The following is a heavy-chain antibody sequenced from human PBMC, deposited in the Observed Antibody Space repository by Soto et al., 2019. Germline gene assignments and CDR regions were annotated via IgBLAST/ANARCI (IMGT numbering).Heavy chain of an antibody. J-gene: IGHJ6*02. CDR2: IDWDDDK. Sequence: SGPTLVNPTQTLTLTCTFSGFSLSTSGMCVTWIRQPPGKALEWLALIDWDDDKFYNTSLRPRLTISKDTSKNQVVLTMTNMDPVDTATYYCARIRRTRQAPGYSRSDGLDVWGQGTTVTVS. D-gene: IGHD6-13*01. V-gene: IGHV2-70*01. CDR1: GFSLSTSGMC. CDR3: ARIRRTRQAPGYSRSDGLDV.